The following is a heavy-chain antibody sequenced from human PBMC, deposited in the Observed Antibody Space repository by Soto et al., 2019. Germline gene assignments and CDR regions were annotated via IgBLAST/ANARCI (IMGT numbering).Heavy chain of an antibody. CDR2: IYFRGNT. D-gene: IGHD3-9*01. V-gene: IGHV4-39*01. CDR1: GDSINSDKYY. Sequence: QLQLQESGPGLVKPSETLSLTCSVSGDSINSDKYYWGWIRQPPGKGLEWIGSIYFRGNTYYNPSPQTRVTIPLEKSKSQFSLKLNSVTAADSAVYFCARLEGLATISYYFDFWGQGALVTVSS. J-gene: IGHJ4*02. CDR3: ARLEGLATISYYFDF.